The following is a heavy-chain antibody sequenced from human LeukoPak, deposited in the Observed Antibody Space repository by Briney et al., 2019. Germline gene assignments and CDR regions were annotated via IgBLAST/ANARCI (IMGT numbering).Heavy chain of an antibody. CDR2: INPNSGGT. J-gene: IGHJ3*02. V-gene: IGHV1-2*02. Sequence: ASVKVSCKAPGYTFTGYYMHWVRQAPGQGLEWMGWINPNSGGTNYAQKFQGRVTMTRDTSLSTAYMELSRLRSDDTAVYYCARDRTPLDAFDIWGQGTMVTVSS. CDR1: GYTFTGYY. CDR3: ARDRTPLDAFDI. D-gene: IGHD2-2*01.